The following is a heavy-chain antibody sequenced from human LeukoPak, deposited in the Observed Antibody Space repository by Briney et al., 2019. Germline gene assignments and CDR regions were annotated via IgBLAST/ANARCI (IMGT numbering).Heavy chain of an antibody. J-gene: IGHJ5*02. CDR2: INPNSGGT. V-gene: IGHV1-2*02. CDR1: GYTFTGYY. Sequence: GASVKVSCKASGYTFTGYYMHWVRQAPGQGLEWMGWINPNSGGTNYAQKFQGRVTMTRDTSISTAYMELSRLRSDDTAVYYCARGASGVYTVTTSWFDPWGQGNLVTVSS. D-gene: IGHD4-17*01. CDR3: ARGASGVYTVTTSWFDP.